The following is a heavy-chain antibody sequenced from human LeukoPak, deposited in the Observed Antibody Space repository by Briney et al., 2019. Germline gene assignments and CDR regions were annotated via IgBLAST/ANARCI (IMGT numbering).Heavy chain of an antibody. CDR3: ARVLRYFDWSGWFDP. Sequence: GASVKVSCKASVGTFSSYAISWVRQAPGQGLEWMGGIIPIFGTANYAQKFQGRVTITADKSTSTAYMELSSLRSEDTAVYYCARVLRYFDWSGWFDPWGQGTLVTVSS. V-gene: IGHV1-69*06. D-gene: IGHD3-9*01. CDR1: VGTFSSYA. J-gene: IGHJ5*02. CDR2: IIPIFGTA.